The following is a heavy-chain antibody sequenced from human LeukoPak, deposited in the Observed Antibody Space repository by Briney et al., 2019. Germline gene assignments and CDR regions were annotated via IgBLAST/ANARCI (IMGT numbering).Heavy chain of an antibody. V-gene: IGHV6-1*01. CDR1: GDSVSSNSAA. CDR3: ARCFGWQSYYFDY. Sequence: SQTLSLTCAISGDSVSSNSAAWNWIRQSPSRGLEWLGRTYYRSKWYNDYAVSVKSRVTINPDTSKNQFSLQLNSVTAADTAVYYCARCFGWQSYYFDYWGQGTLVTVSS. CDR2: TYYRSKWYN. D-gene: IGHD3-3*01. J-gene: IGHJ4*02.